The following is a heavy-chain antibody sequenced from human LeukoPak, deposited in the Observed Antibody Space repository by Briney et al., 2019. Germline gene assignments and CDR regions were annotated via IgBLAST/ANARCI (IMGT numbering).Heavy chain of an antibody. CDR1: GGSISSGDYY. Sequence: PSQTLSLTCTVSGGSISSGDYYWSWIRQPPGKGLEWIGYIYYSGSTYYNPSLKSRVTISVDTSKNQFSLKLSSVTAADTAVYYCAGDPSAWWQRLNAFDIWGQGTMVTVSS. CDR3: AGDPSAWWQRLNAFDI. CDR2: IYYSGST. D-gene: IGHD2-15*01. J-gene: IGHJ3*02. V-gene: IGHV4-30-4*08.